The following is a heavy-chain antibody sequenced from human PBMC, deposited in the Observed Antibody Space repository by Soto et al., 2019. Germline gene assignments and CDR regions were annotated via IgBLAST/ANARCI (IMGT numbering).Heavy chain of an antibody. D-gene: IGHD5-12*01. V-gene: IGHV4-31*03. J-gene: IGHJ6*02. Sequence: QVQLQESGPGLVKPSQTLSLTCTFSGGSTSSGAYFWNWIRQHPGKGLEWIGCISYSGNTYYNPALKSRINISVDTSKSRFSLRLSSVTAADTAVYYCARDLSAYSGYAVWGHGTTVTVSS. CDR3: ARDLSAYSGYAV. CDR1: GGSTSSGAYF. CDR2: ISYSGNT.